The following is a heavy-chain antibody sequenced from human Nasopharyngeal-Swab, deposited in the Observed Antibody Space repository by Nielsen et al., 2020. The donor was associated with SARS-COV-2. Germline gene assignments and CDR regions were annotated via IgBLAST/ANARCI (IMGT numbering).Heavy chain of an antibody. D-gene: IGHD7-27*01. CDR1: GGSFSGYY. CDR2: INHSGST. V-gene: IGHV4-34*01. CDR3: ARGFSTKNYWGSAQYYFDY. Sequence: SETLSLTCAAYGGSFSGYYWSWIRQPPGKGLEWIGEINHSGSTNYNPSLKSRVTISVDTSKNQFSLKLSSVTAADTAVYYCARGFSTKNYWGSAQYYFDYWGQGTLVTVSS. J-gene: IGHJ4*02.